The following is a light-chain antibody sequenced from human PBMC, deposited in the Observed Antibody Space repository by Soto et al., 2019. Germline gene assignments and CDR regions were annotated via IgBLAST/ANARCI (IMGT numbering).Light chain of an antibody. CDR3: QQYGGSPIT. J-gene: IGKJ5*01. CDR2: DAS. Sequence: EVVSTQSPGTLSLSPGERATLSCRPSQTVSNNYLAWCQQKPGQAPKLLIYDASSRATGIPDRFSGSGSGTDFTLTISRLEPEDFALYYCQQYGGSPITFGLGTRLEIK. V-gene: IGKV3-20*01. CDR1: QTVSNNY.